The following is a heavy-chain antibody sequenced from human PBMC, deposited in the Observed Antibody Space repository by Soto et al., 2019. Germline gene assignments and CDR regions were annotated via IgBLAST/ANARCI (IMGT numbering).Heavy chain of an antibody. CDR1: NGSITSGGYY. D-gene: IGHD1-26*01. Sequence: QVRLQESGPRLVEASQTLSLTCTVSNGSITSGGYYWSWIRQPPGKRLEWIGYIYHSGSTFYSPSLQSRLTMSVDTSKNQFSLTLSSVTAADTTVYHCARMSGTYYVPDYWGQGTPVTVSS. V-gene: IGHV4-31*04. J-gene: IGHJ4*02. CDR2: IYHSGST. CDR3: ARMSGTYYVPDY.